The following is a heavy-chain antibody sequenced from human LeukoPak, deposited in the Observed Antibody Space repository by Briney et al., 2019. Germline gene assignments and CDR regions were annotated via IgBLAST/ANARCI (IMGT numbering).Heavy chain of an antibody. D-gene: IGHD5-18*01. CDR3: ARDPNLNVDTAMVVYFGY. V-gene: IGHV3-48*04. J-gene: IGHJ4*02. CDR2: ISSSSSTI. CDR1: GFTFSSYS. Sequence: QSGGSLRLSCAASGFTFSSYSMNWVRQAPGKGLEWVSYISSSSSTIYYADSVKGRFTISRDNAMNSLYLQMNSLRAEDTAVYYCARDPNLNVDTAMVVYFGYWGQGTLVTVSS.